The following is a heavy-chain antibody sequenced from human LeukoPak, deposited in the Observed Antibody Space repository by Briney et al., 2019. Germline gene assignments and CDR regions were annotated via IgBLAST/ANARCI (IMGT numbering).Heavy chain of an antibody. V-gene: IGHV4-34*01. D-gene: IGHD2-15*01. CDR3: ADGIRYCSGGSCYSSFGLNY. CDR1: GGSFSGYY. J-gene: IGHJ4*02. Sequence: PSETLSLTCAVYGGSFSGYYWSWIRQPPGKGLEWIGEINHSGSTNYNPSLKSRVTISVDTSKNQFPLKLSSVTAADTFVFQGADGIRYCSGGSCYSSFGLNYWGQGTLVTVSS. CDR2: INHSGST.